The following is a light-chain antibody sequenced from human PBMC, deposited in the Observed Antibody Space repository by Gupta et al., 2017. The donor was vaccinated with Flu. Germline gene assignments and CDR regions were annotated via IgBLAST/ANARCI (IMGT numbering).Light chain of an antibody. J-gene: IGLJ3*02. CDR1: SGSFASHF. CDR2: EHN. Sequence: FMLTQPHSVSGSPGKRVTISCTRSSGSFASHFVQWYQQRPGSAPTTLIYEHNHSPSGVPDRFSGSADYSSNSASPTISGLRTEDEADYYCQSYDSDNQVFGGGTKLTVL. CDR3: QSYDSDNQV. V-gene: IGLV6-57*03.